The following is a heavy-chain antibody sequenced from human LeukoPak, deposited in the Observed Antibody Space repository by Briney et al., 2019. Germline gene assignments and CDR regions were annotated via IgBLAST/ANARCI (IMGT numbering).Heavy chain of an antibody. CDR3: ARTESDYFYLDY. D-gene: IGHD2/OR15-2a*01. V-gene: IGHV4-30-4*01. CDR1: GASISSGDYY. CDR2: IYYSGST. Sequence: SQTLSLTCTVSGASISSGDYYWGWIRQPPGKGLEWIGYIYYSGSTSYNPSLKSRLTISVDTSKNQFSLKLSSVTAADTAVYYCARTESDYFYLDYWGQGTLVTVSS. J-gene: IGHJ4*02.